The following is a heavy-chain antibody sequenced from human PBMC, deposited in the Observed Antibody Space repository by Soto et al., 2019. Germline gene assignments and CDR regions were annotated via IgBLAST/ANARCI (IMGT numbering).Heavy chain of an antibody. CDR3: ARDAYYYDTSAYQCWFDP. D-gene: IGHD3-22*01. Sequence: HVHLVQSGAEVKKPGASVKVSCKASGYTFTGHYIHWVRQAPGQGLEWMGWINPNSGGTNYAQKFQGWVTMTGDTSISTAYMELSRLRSDDTAMYYCARDAYYYDTSAYQCWFDPWGQGTLVTVSS. J-gene: IGHJ5*02. V-gene: IGHV1-2*04. CDR2: INPNSGGT. CDR1: GYTFTGHY.